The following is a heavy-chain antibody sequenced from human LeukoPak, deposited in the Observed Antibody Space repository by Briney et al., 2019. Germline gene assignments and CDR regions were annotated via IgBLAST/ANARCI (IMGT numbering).Heavy chain of an antibody. V-gene: IGHV4-34*01. Sequence: SETLSLTCAVYGGSFSGYYWSWIRQPPGKGLEWIGEINHSGSTNYNPSLKSRVTISVDTSKNQFSLKLSSVTAADTAVYYCARGFGYSYRYYFDYWGQGTLVTVSS. CDR1: GGSFSGYY. CDR3: ARGFGYSYRYYFDY. J-gene: IGHJ4*02. D-gene: IGHD5-18*01. CDR2: INHSGST.